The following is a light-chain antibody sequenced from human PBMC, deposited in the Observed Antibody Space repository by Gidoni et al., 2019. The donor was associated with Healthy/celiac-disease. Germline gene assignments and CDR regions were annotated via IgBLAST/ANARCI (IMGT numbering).Light chain of an antibody. CDR1: QSVRSSY. CDR3: QQYGSSPPFT. V-gene: IGKV3-20*01. CDR2: GAS. Sequence: EIVFTQSPGTLSLSPGERATLSCRASQSVRSSYLAWYQQKPGQAPRLLIYGASSRATGIPDRFSGSGSCTDFTLTISRLEPEDFAVYYCQQYGSSPPFTFGPGTKVDIK. J-gene: IGKJ3*01.